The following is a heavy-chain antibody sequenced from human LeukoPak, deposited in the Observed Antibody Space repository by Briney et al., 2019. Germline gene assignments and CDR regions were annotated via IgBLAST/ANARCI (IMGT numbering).Heavy chain of an antibody. V-gene: IGHV3-7*04. D-gene: IGHD3-10*01. CDR3: ARDGYATGSHDY. CDR1: GFTFSAYW. CDR2: IQQDGSHK. Sequence: PGGSLRLSCAASGFTFSAYWMTWVRQAPGKGLEWVANIQQDGSHKRYVDSVKGRFTISRDNAKNSLYLQMNSLRAEDTAVYFCARDGYATGSHDYWGQGALVTVSS. J-gene: IGHJ4*02.